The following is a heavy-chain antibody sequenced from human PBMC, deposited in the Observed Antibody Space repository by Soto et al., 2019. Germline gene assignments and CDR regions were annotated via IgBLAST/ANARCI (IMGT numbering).Heavy chain of an antibody. V-gene: IGHV1-3*01. Sequence: ASVKVSCKASGYTFTSYSMHWVGQAPRQRLEWMGWINAGNGNTKYSQKFQGRVTITRDTSASTAYMELSSMRSADTAVYYCARDHCSSTSCSTGWFDPWGQGTLVTFSS. J-gene: IGHJ5*02. CDR1: GYTFTSYS. D-gene: IGHD2-2*01. CDR3: ARDHCSSTSCSTGWFDP. CDR2: INAGNGNT.